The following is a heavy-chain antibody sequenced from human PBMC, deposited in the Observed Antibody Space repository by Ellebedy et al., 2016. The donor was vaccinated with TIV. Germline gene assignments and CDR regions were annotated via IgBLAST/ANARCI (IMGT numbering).Heavy chain of an antibody. J-gene: IGHJ3*01. CDR1: GFTVSSNY. V-gene: IGHV3-66*01. Sequence: GESLKISCVASGFTVSSNYMTWVRQAPGKGLEWVSVIHNGGSTYYGDSVKGRFTISRDNSKNTLYLQMNSLRAEDTAMYYCARELLWFGELTWDAFDLWGQGTMVTVSS. CDR2: IHNGGST. D-gene: IGHD3-10*01. CDR3: ARELLWFGELTWDAFDL.